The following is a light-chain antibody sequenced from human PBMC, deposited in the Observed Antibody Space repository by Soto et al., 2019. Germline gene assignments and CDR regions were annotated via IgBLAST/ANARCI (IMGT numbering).Light chain of an antibody. V-gene: IGKV1-8*01. CDR2: AAS. CDR3: QQYYSYPLT. J-gene: IGKJ4*01. CDR1: HGSSSY. Sequence: AIRMTQNPSSFSASTGDRVTIACRANHGSSSYLAWYQQQPGKAPQLLIYAASTLPSGVPSRFSGSGSGTDFTLTISCLQSEDFATYYCQQYYSYPLTFGGGTNVDVK.